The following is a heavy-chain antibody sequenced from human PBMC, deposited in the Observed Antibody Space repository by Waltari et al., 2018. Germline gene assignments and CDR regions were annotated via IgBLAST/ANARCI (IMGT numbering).Heavy chain of an antibody. D-gene: IGHD6-13*01. CDR3: ARAPMSGAATGTFDF. CDR2: IYHSGNT. J-gene: IGHJ4*02. V-gene: IGHV4-38-2*02. CDR1: GYSITSGYY. Sequence: QVQLQESGPGLVTPSETLSLTCTVSGYSITSGYYWGCIRQPPGKGLEWIGSIYHSGNTYYNQSLKGRLTISVDTSKNQFSLRLSSVTAADTAVYYCARAPMSGAATGTFDFWGLGSLVTVSP.